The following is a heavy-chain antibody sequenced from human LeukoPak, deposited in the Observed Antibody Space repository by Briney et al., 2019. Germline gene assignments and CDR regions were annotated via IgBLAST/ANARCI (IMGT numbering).Heavy chain of an antibody. Sequence: GGSLRLSCAASGFTFSDYYMTWIRQAPGKGLEWISYISSGDGPTYYADSVKGRFTISRDNAKNSLFLQMNSLRAEDTAVYYCARVRSEYQLLSLPFDYWGQGTLVTVSS. CDR2: ISSGDGPT. J-gene: IGHJ4*02. CDR3: ARVRSEYQLLSLPFDY. V-gene: IGHV3-11*04. CDR1: GFTFSDYY. D-gene: IGHD2-2*01.